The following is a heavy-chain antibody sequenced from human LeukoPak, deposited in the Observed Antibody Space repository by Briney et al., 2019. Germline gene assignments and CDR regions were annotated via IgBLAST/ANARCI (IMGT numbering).Heavy chain of an antibody. J-gene: IGHJ4*02. CDR1: GGSISSGSYY. D-gene: IGHD5-18*01. V-gene: IGHV4-61*09. CDR2: IYTSGST. Sequence: PSETLSLTCTVSGGSISSGSYYWSWIRQPAGKGLEWIGHIYTSGSTNYNPSLKSRVTISVDTSKNQFSLKLSSVTAADTAVYYCAREGYSYGYSPFFDYWGQGILVTVSS. CDR3: AREGYSYGYSPFFDY.